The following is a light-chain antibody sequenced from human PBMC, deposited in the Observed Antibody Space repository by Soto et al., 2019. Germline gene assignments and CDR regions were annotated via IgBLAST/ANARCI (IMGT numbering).Light chain of an antibody. J-gene: IGLJ2*01. CDR3: SSYTTSHTLV. Sequence: QSALPQPASVSESPGQSITISCTGTSSDVGASDYVSWYQQHPGKAPQLIIYEISNRPSGVSNRFSGSKSGNTASLTISGLQAEDESDYYCSSYTTSHTLVFGGGTKVTVL. CDR2: EIS. CDR1: SSDVGASDY. V-gene: IGLV2-14*01.